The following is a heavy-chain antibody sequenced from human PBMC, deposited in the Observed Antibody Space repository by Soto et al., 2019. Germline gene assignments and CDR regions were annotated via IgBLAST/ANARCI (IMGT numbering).Heavy chain of an antibody. D-gene: IGHD3-10*01. Sequence: PSETLSLTCTVSGGSISSSSYYWGWIRQPPGKGLEWIGSIYYSGSTYYNPSLKSRVTISVDTSKNQFSLKLSSVTAADTAVYYCARSRGYYGSGTRKITSYMDVWGKGTKVTVSS. CDR3: ARSRGYYGSGTRKITSYMDV. CDR1: GGSISSSSYY. CDR2: IYYSGST. J-gene: IGHJ6*03. V-gene: IGHV4-39*01.